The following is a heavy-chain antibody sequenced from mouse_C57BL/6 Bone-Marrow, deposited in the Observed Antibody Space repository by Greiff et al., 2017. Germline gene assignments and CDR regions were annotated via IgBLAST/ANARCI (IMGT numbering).Heavy chain of an antibody. Sequence: EVQLQESGAELVRPGASVKLSCTASGFNIQDDYMHWVKQRPEQGLEWIGWIDPENGDTEYASKFQGKATITADTSSNTAYLQLSSLTSEDTAVYYCTTPLCNDEGDGGQGTTLTVSS. J-gene: IGHJ2*01. CDR3: TTPLCNDEGD. V-gene: IGHV14-4*01. CDR2: IDPENGDT. CDR1: GFNIQDDY. D-gene: IGHD6-5*01.